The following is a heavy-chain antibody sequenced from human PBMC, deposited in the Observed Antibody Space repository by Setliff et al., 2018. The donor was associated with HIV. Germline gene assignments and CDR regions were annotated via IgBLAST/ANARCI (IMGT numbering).Heavy chain of an antibody. V-gene: IGHV3-53*01. CDR3: ARDDSNGNTDAFDI. CDR1: GFRVTDTY. Sequence: GGSLRLSCEASGFRVTDTYMAWVRQAPGKGLEWVTLIYKAGKTYYADFVKGRFTIARDDTKNSLYLQMTSLRAEDTAVYYCARDDSNGNTDAFDIWGQGTTVTVSS. D-gene: IGHD5-18*01. J-gene: IGHJ3*02. CDR2: IYKAGKT.